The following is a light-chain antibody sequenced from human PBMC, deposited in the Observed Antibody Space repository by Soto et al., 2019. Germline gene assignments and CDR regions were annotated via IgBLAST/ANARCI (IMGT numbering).Light chain of an antibody. CDR2: GAS. Sequence: EIVMTQSPATLSVSPGERDTLSCRASQSVSSNLAWYQQKPGQAPMLLIYGASTRATGIPARFSGSGSGTEFTLTISSLQSEDFAVYYCHQYNNWPPTFGQGTRLEMK. J-gene: IGKJ5*01. V-gene: IGKV3-15*01. CDR3: HQYNNWPPT. CDR1: QSVSSN.